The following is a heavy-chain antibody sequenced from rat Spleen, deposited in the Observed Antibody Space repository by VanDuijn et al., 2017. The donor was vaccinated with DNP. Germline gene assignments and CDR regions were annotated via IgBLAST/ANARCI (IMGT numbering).Heavy chain of an antibody. Sequence: QVQLQQSGAELAKPGSSXXISCQAXXXTFXXXFISXIKPSTGRGLEYIGDINRGSGGTNYNEKFRGKATLTADKSSSTSFMQLSSLTPDDSAVYCCARWDRFTGFVYWGQGTLVTVSS. D-gene: IGHD1-11*01. J-gene: IGHJ3*01. CDR3: ARWDRFTGFVY. CDR1: XXTFXXXF. V-gene: IGHV1-43*01. CDR2: INRGSGGT.